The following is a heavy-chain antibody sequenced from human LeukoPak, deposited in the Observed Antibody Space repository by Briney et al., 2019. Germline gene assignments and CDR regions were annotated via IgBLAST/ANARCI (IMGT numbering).Heavy chain of an antibody. CDR3: ATSRVFDY. V-gene: IGHV3-11*04. CDR2: INSKGDNI. J-gene: IGHJ4*02. Sequence: PGGSLRLSCVGSGFTFSDHFMSWIRQVPGKEPEWLSYINSKGDNILYRDSVKGRFTISRDNAENSLYLQTNSLKAEDTAVYYCATSRVFDYWGQGALVIVSS. CDR1: GFTFSDHF.